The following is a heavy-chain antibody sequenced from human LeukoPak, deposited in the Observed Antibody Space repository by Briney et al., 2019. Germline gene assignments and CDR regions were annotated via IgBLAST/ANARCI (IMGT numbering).Heavy chain of an antibody. CDR1: GFTFSSFW. CDR2: IDYDGTTT. V-gene: IGHV3-74*01. CDR3: VRSRRGDFDH. Sequence: GGSLRLSCAASGFTFSSFWMHWVRQAPGKGLVWVSRIDYDGTTTAYADSVKGRFTISRDNAKNTLFLQLNSLRVEDTAVYFCVRSRRGDFDHWGQGSLVTVSS. D-gene: IGHD3-10*01. J-gene: IGHJ4*02.